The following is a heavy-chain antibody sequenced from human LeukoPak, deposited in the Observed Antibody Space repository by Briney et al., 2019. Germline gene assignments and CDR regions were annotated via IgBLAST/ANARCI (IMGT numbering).Heavy chain of an antibody. J-gene: IGHJ4*02. CDR1: GFTFSNYT. CDR2: ISSSRSYI. V-gene: IGHV3-21*01. CDR3: ARGGYSYGSGDY. D-gene: IGHD5-18*01. Sequence: GGSLRLSCAASGFTFSNYTMNWVRQAPGKGLEWVSSISSSRSYIFYADSVKGRFTVSRGNAKNSLYLQMNSLRAEDTAVYYCARGGYSYGSGDYWGQGTLVTVSS.